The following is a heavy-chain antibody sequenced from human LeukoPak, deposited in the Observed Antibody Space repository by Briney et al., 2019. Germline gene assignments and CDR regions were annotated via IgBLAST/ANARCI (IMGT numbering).Heavy chain of an antibody. V-gene: IGHV3-30-3*01. J-gene: IGHJ5*02. Sequence: GGSLRLSCAASGFTFSSYAMHWVRQAPGKGLEWVAVISYDGSNKYYADSVKGRFTISRDNSKNTLYLQMNSLRAEDTAVYYCARGADIVVVVAATHGGWFDPWGQGTLVTVSS. CDR1: GFTFSSYA. CDR3: ARGADIVVVVAATHGGWFDP. CDR2: ISYDGSNK. D-gene: IGHD2-15*01.